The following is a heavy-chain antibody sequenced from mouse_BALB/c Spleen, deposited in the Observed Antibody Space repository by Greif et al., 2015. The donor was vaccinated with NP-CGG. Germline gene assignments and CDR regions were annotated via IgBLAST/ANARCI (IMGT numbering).Heavy chain of an antibody. J-gene: IGHJ4*01. Sequence: VQGVESGPGLVAPSQSLSITSTVSGFSLASYGVHWVRQPPGQGLEWLGVIWAGGSTNYNSALMSSLSISKDNSKSQVFLKMNSLQTDDTAMYYCARDGYYAMDYWGQGTSVTVSS. CDR2: IWAGGST. CDR1: GFSLASYG. V-gene: IGHV2-9*02. CDR3: ARDGYYAMDY.